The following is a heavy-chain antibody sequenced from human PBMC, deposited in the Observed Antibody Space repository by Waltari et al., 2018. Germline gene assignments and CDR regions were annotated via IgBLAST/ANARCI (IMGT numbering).Heavy chain of an antibody. D-gene: IGHD6-6*01. J-gene: IGHJ4*02. CDR2: SNPSDGGT. CDR3: AMLYSSSSGRDY. V-gene: IGHV1-2*02. CDR1: GYTFTGYY. Sequence: QVQLVPSGAEVKKPGASVKVSCKASGYTFTGYYMHWVRQAPGQGREGIGWSNPSDGGTNYGQTFQGRVTMTMDTSISSAYMELSRLRSDHTAVYYCAMLYSSSSGRDYWGQGTLVTVSS.